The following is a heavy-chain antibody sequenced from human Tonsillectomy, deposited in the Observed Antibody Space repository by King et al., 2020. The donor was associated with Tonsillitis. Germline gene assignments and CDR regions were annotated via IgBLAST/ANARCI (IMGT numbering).Heavy chain of an antibody. CDR1: GFTFSDSA. Sequence: VQLVESGGGLVQPGGSLKLSCAASGFTFSDSAMHWVRQASGKGLEWVGRIRNKANSYATAFAASVKGRFTISRDDSKNTAYLLMNSLKTEDTAVYYCTRSEQLAAFDDWGQGTLVTVSS. J-gene: IGHJ4*02. CDR2: IRNKANSYAT. D-gene: IGHD6-6*01. V-gene: IGHV3-73*02. CDR3: TRSEQLAAFDD.